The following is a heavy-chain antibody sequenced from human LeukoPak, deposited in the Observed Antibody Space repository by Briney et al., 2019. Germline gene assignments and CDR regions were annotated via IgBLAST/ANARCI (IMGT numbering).Heavy chain of an antibody. CDR3: ARDGGYSGYDGVLGYFDY. D-gene: IGHD5-12*01. Sequence: GRSLRLSCAASGFTFSSYGMHWVRQAPGKGLEWVAVIWYDGSNKYYADSVKGRSTISRDNSKNTLYLQMNSLRAEDTAVYYCARDGGYSGYDGVLGYFDYWGQGTLVTVSS. CDR1: GFTFSSYG. V-gene: IGHV3-33*01. CDR2: IWYDGSNK. J-gene: IGHJ4*02.